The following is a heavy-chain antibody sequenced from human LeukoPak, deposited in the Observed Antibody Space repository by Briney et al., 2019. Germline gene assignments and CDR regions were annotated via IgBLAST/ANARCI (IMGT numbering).Heavy chain of an antibody. D-gene: IGHD1/OR15-1a*01. J-gene: IGHJ4*02. CDR1: GLFFGDYA. Sequence: PGRSLRLSCKTSGLFFGDYALDWVRQAPGGALEWLGFIRPTAYHGTAEYAASVQDRFTISRDDSQGIAYLQMDNLKTEDTAVYFCARQQRAGATFLDYWGQGTLVTVSS. CDR3: ARQQRAGATFLDY. CDR2: IRPTAYHGTA. V-gene: IGHV3-49*04.